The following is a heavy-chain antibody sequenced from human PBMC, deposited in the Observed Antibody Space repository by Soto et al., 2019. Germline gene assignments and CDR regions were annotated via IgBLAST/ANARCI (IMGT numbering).Heavy chain of an antibody. CDR3: ARGRVAMVRGVIPGGWFDP. V-gene: IGHV4-34*01. Sequence: QVQLQQWGAGLLKPSETLSLTCAVYDGSFSGYYWNWIRQAPGKGLEWIGKINHSGSTNYNPSLKSRVTISVDTYTNQLSLKLSSVTAADTAVYYCARGRVAMVRGVIPGGWFDPWGQGTLVTVSS. CDR2: INHSGST. D-gene: IGHD3-10*01. J-gene: IGHJ5*02. CDR1: DGSFSGYY.